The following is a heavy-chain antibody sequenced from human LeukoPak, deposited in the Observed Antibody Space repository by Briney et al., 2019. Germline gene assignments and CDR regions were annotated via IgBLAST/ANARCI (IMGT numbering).Heavy chain of an antibody. V-gene: IGHV4-34*01. D-gene: IGHD2-2*01. J-gene: IGHJ4*02. CDR3: ANLNYRDCSSTSCYDFDY. Sequence: PSETLSLTCAVYGGSFSGYYWSWIRQPPGKGLEWIGEINHSRSTNYNPSLKSRVTISVDTSKNQFSLKLSSLTVADTAVYYCANLNYRDCSSTSCYDFDYWGQGTLVTVSS. CDR1: GGSFSGYY. CDR2: INHSRST.